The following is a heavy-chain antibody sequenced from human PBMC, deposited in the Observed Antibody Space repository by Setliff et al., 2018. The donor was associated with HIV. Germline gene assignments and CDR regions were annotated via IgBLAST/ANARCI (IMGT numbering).Heavy chain of an antibody. J-gene: IGHJ6*03. D-gene: IGHD6-19*01. Sequence: PSETLSLTCTVSGGSISSGNYYWSWIRQPAGKGLEWIGRIYTSGSTNYNPSLKSRVTISVDTSKNRFSLKLSSVTAADTAVYYCARVSSGWTYYGYYYMDVWGKGTTVTVSS. CDR2: IYTSGST. V-gene: IGHV4-61*02. CDR3: ARVSSGWTYYGYYYMDV. CDR1: GGSISSGNYY.